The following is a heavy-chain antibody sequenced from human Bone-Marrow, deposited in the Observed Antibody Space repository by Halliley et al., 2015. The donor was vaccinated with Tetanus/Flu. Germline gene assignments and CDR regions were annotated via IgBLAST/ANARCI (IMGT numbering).Heavy chain of an antibody. CDR1: GFTFSSYW. CDR2: INDDGSST. V-gene: IGHV3-74*01. CDR3: ARDTAMVL. Sequence: SLRLSCAASGFTFSSYWMHWVRQAPGKGLVWVSRINDDGSSTRYADSVKGRFTISRDNAKNTLYLQMNSLKAEDTAVYYCARDTAMVLWGQGTLVTVSS. J-gene: IGHJ4*02. D-gene: IGHD5-18*01.